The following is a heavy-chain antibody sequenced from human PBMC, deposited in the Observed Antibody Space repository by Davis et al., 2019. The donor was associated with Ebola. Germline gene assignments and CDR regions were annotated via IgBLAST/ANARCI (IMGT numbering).Heavy chain of an antibody. J-gene: IGHJ4*02. D-gene: IGHD3-10*01. Sequence: GESLKISCAASGFTFSSYAMHWVRQAPGKGLEWVAVISYDGSNKYYADSVKGRFTIPRDNSKNTLYLQMNSLRAEDTAVYYCARDRRGFSDYWGQGTLVTVSS. CDR2: ISYDGSNK. CDR1: GFTFSSYA. V-gene: IGHV3-30-3*01. CDR3: ARDRRGFSDY.